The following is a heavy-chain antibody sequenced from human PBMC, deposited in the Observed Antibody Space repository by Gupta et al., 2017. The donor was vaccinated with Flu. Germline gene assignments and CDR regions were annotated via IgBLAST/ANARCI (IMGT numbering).Heavy chain of an antibody. CDR2: INTNTGNP. D-gene: IGHD3-9*01. CDR1: YA. Sequence: YAMNWVRQAPGQGLEWMEWINTNTGNPTYAQGFTGRFVFSLDTSVSTAYLQISSLKAEDTAVYYCARGPLRYFDWLLSVDYWGQGTLVTVSS. V-gene: IGHV7-4-1*02. J-gene: IGHJ4*02. CDR3: ARGPLRYFDWLLSVDY.